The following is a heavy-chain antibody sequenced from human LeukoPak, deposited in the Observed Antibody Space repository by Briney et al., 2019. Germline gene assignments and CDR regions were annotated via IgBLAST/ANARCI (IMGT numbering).Heavy chain of an antibody. CDR2: ISSSSSTI. J-gene: IGHJ4*02. CDR3: ARDSGYDGGY. D-gene: IGHD5-12*01. V-gene: IGHV3-48*04. Sequence: GGSLRLSCVGSGITLRNYAISWVRQAPGKGLEWVSYISSSSSTIYYADSVKGRFTISRDNAKNSLYLQMNSLRAEDTAVYYCARDSGYDGGYWGQGTLVTVSS. CDR1: GITLRNYA.